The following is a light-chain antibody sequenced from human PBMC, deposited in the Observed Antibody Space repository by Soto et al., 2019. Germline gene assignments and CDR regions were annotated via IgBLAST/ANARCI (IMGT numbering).Light chain of an antibody. Sequence: EVLMTQSPATLSVSPGERVTLSCRASESVHRNLAWYQQKPGQGPSLLIYYASTRATGVPDRFTGSGSGTEFTLTISSLQSEDFGVYHCQHYSNWPPTFGPGTKVDIK. V-gene: IGKV3-15*01. J-gene: IGKJ3*01. CDR3: QHYSNWPPT. CDR2: YAS. CDR1: ESVHRN.